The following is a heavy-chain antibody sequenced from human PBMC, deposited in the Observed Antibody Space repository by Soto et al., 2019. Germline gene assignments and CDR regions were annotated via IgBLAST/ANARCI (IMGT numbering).Heavy chain of an antibody. D-gene: IGHD3-22*01. Sequence: PGGSLRLSCSASGFTFSSYAMHWVRQAPGKGLEYVSAISSNGGSTYYADSVKGRFTISRDNSKNTLYLQMSSLRAEDTAVYYCVKDGLTYYYDSSGYYDLVDAFDIWGQGTMVT. CDR2: ISSNGGST. CDR1: GFTFSSYA. V-gene: IGHV3-64D*06. J-gene: IGHJ3*02. CDR3: VKDGLTYYYDSSGYYDLVDAFDI.